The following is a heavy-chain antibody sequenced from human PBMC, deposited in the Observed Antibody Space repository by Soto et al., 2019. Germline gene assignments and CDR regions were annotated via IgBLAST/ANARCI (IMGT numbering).Heavy chain of an antibody. V-gene: IGHV3-30-3*01. CDR1: GFTFSSYA. CDR3: ARDMASSSKAKNYYYYGMDV. J-gene: IGHJ6*02. Sequence: QVQLVESGGGVVQPGRSLRLSCAASGFTFSSYAMHWVRQAPGKGLEWVAVISYDGSNKYYADSVKGRFTISRDNSKNTLYLHMNSLRAEDTAVYYCARDMASSSKAKNYYYYGMDVWGQGTTVTVSS. D-gene: IGHD6-6*01. CDR2: ISYDGSNK.